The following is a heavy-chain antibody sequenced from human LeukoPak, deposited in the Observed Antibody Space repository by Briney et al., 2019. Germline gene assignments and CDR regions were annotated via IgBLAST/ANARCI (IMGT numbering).Heavy chain of an antibody. V-gene: IGHV1-2*02. J-gene: IGHJ4*02. D-gene: IGHD4-11*01. CDR3: ARDAIVRDYSNSDY. CDR1: GYTFTGYY. CDR2: INPNSGGT. Sequence: ASVKVSCKASGYTFTGYYIHWVRQAPGQGLEWMGWINPNSGGTNYAQKFQGRVTMTRDTSISTAYMELSRLTSDDTAVYYCARDAIVRDYSNSDYWGQGSLVTVSS.